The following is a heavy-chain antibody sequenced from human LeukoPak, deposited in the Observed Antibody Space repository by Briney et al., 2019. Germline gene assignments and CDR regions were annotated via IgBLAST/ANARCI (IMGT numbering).Heavy chain of an antibody. V-gene: IGHV4-39*07. CDR3: AREDPFYDILTGYYGTFDY. J-gene: IGHJ4*02. D-gene: IGHD3-9*01. CDR1: GGSISSSSYY. Sequence: PSETLSLTCTVSGGSISSSSYYWGWIRQPPGKGLEWIGCIYYSGSTYYNPSLKSRVTISVDTSKNQFSLKLSSVTAADTAVYYCAREDPFYDILTGYYGTFDYWGQGTLVTVSS. CDR2: IYYSGST.